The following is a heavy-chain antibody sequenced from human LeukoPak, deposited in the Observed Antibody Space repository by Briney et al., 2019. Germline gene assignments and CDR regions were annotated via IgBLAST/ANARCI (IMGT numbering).Heavy chain of an antibody. CDR1: GGSFRGYY. CDR3: ARVEHIVVVTAIQNWFDP. CDR2: INHSGST. J-gene: IGHJ5*02. D-gene: IGHD2-21*02. Sequence: PSETLSLTCAVYGGSFRGYYWSWIRQPPGKGLEWIGEINHSGSTNYNPSLKSRVTISVDTSKNQFSLKLSTVAAADTAVYYCARVEHIVVVTAIQNWFDPWGQGTLVTVSS. V-gene: IGHV4-34*01.